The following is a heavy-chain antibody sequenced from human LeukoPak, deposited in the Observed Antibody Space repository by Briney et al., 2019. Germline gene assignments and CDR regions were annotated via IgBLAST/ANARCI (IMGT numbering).Heavy chain of an antibody. CDR2: IRYDGSNK. Sequence: PGRSLRLSCAASGFTFSSYGMHWVRQAPGKGLEWVAFIRYDGSNKYYADSVKGRFTISRDNSKNTLYLQMNSLRAEDTAVYYCAKPWGGYSSSSGLVDYWGQGTLVTVSS. J-gene: IGHJ4*02. CDR1: GFTFSSYG. V-gene: IGHV3-30*02. D-gene: IGHD6-6*01. CDR3: AKPWGGYSSSSGLVDY.